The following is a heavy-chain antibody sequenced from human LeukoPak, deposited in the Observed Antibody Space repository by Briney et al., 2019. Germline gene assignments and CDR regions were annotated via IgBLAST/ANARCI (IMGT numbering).Heavy chain of an antibody. CDR2: ISSSSSYI. D-gene: IGHD3-10*01. J-gene: IGHJ5*02. Sequence: GGSLRLSCAASGFTFSSYSMNWVRQAPGKGPEWVSSISSSSSYIYYADSVKGRFTISRDNAKNSLYLQMNSLRAEDTAVYYCARAEVLWFGELDWFDPWGQGTLVTVSS. CDR1: GFTFSSYS. CDR3: ARAEVLWFGELDWFDP. V-gene: IGHV3-21*01.